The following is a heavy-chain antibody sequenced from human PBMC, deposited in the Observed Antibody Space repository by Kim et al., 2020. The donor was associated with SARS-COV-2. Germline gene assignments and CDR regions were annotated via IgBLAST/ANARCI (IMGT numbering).Heavy chain of an antibody. J-gene: IGHJ6*02. V-gene: IGHV3-23*01. CDR1: GFTFSSYA. Sequence: GGSLRLSCAASGFTFSSYAMSWVRQAPGKGLEWVSVISGSSGSTYYADSVKGRFTISRDNSKNTLYLQMNSLRAEDTAVYYCAKGKDNCSSTSCYDRFTYYGMDVWGQGTTVTVSS. D-gene: IGHD2-2*01. CDR2: ISGSSGST. CDR3: AKGKDNCSSTSCYDRFTYYGMDV.